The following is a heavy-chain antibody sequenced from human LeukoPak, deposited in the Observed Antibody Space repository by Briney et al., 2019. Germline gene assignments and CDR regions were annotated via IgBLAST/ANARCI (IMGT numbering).Heavy chain of an antibody. CDR2: ISSSGSNI. CDR1: GFTFSGFY. V-gene: IGHV3-11*04. J-gene: IGHJ4*02. Sequence: PGGSLRISCAASGFTFSGFYMSWDRPGPGKGLGWVSYISSSGSNIYYADSVKGRFTISRDNAKNSLYLQMNSLRAEDTAVYYCARDLTSSGWYGPIDYWGQGTLVTVSS. CDR3: ARDLTSSGWYGPIDY. D-gene: IGHD6-19*01.